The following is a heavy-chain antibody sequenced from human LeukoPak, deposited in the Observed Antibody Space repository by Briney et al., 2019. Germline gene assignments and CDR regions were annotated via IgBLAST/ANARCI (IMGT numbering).Heavy chain of an antibody. Sequence: GGSLRLSCAASGFTFSSYAMHWVRQAPGKGLEWVAVISYDGSNKYYADSVKGRFTISRDSSKNTLYLQMNSLRAEDTAVYYCARDHDPYGDYTYFDYWGQGTLVTVSS. CDR3: ARDHDPYGDYTYFDY. J-gene: IGHJ4*02. D-gene: IGHD4-17*01. CDR1: GFTFSSYA. V-gene: IGHV3-30-3*01. CDR2: ISYDGSNK.